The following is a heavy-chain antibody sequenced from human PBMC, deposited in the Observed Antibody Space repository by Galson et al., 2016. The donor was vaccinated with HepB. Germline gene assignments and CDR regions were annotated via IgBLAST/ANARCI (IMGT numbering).Heavy chain of an antibody. D-gene: IGHD2-15*01. CDR3: AHRRYIGDYPNWFDP. CDR2: IYWDHDK. Sequence: PALVKPTQTLTLTCTFSGFSLSTHGVGVGWAPQPPGKALEWLAVIYWDHDKRYSPSLRSRPTITKDTPKNQVVLTTTNMDPVDTATYYCAHRRYIGDYPNWFDPWGQGTLVTVSS. V-gene: IGHV2-5*02. J-gene: IGHJ5*02. CDR1: GFSLSTHGVG.